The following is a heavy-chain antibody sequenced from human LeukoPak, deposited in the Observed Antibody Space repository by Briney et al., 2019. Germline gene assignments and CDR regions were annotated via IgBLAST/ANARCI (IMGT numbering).Heavy chain of an antibody. CDR2: ISGSGNTT. CDR1: VFTFST. V-gene: IGHV3-23*01. J-gene: IGHJ5*02. CDR3: AKMGGRVWYKVPET. Sequence: GSLRLSCTASVFTFSTAWVRQAPGMGLEWVSTISGSGNTTYYADFVRGRFTISRDNSKNTLYSQMNGLRVEDTALYYCAKMGGRVWYKVPETWGQGTLVTVSS. D-gene: IGHD6-19*01.